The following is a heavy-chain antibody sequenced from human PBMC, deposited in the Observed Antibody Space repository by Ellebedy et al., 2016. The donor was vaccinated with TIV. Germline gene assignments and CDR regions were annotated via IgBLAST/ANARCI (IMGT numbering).Heavy chain of an antibody. J-gene: IGHJ2*01. CDR3: ARASFYDVDLSGWYFDL. V-gene: IGHV3-66*01. D-gene: IGHD3-10*02. Sequence: GGSLKISCAASKFTVSYNYMNWVRQAPGKGPEWVSGIYTDDSTDYADSVKGRFTISRDNSKNTLYLQMNSLRTEDTAVYYCARASFYDVDLSGWYFDLWGRGTLITVSS. CDR1: KFTVSYNY. CDR2: IYTDDST.